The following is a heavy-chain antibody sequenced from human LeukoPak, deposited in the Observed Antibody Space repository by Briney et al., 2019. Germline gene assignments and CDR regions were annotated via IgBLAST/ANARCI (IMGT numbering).Heavy chain of an antibody. V-gene: IGHV4-30-4*01. J-gene: IGHJ4*02. CDR2: IYYSGNT. CDR3: AREVVVAATVVY. Sequence: PSQTLSLTCTVSGGSISSGDYYWSWIRQPPGKGLEWIGYIYYSGNTYYNPSLKGRVTISVDTSKNQFSLKLSSVTAADTAVYYCAREVVVAATVVYWGQGTLVTVSS. CDR1: GGSISSGDYY. D-gene: IGHD2-15*01.